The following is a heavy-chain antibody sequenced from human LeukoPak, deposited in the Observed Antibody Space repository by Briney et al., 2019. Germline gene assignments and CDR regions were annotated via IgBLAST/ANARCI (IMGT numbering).Heavy chain of an antibody. D-gene: IGHD2-15*01. CDR2: IYYSGST. CDR1: GGSISSSSYY. J-gene: IGHJ3*02. CDR3: ARHNDIVVVVAASDDAFDI. V-gene: IGHV4-39*01. Sequence: PSETLSLTCTVSGGSISSSSYYWGWIRQPPGKGLEWIGSIYYSGSTYHNPSLKSRVTISVDTSKNQFSLKLSSVTAADTAVYYCARHNDIVVVVAASDDAFDIWGQGTMVTVSS.